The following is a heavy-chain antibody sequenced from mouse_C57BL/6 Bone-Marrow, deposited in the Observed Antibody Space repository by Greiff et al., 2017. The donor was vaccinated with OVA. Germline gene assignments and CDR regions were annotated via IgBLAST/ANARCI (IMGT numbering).Heavy chain of an antibody. V-gene: IGHV10-1*01. Sequence: EVNVVESGGGLVQPKGSLKLSCAASGFSFNTYAMNWVRQAPGKGLEWVARIRSKSNNYATYYADSVKDRFTISRDDSESMLYLQMNNLKTEDTAMYYCVRRGNYEYFDVWGTGTTVTVSS. CDR1: GFSFNTYA. J-gene: IGHJ1*03. D-gene: IGHD2-1*01. CDR2: IRSKSNNYAT. CDR3: VRRGNYEYFDV.